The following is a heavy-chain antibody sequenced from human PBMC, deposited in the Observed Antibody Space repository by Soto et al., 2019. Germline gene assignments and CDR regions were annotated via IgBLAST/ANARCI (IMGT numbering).Heavy chain of an antibody. CDR3: ARGVVLRYFDWLPTPFDP. CDR1: GYTFTSYD. D-gene: IGHD3-9*01. J-gene: IGHJ5*02. CDR2: MNPNSGNT. Sequence: ASVKVSCKASGYTFTSYDINWVRQATGQGLEWMGWMNPNSGNTGCAQKFQGRVTMTRNTSISTAYMELSSLRSEDTAVYYCARGVVLRYFDWLPTPFDPWGQGTLVTVSS. V-gene: IGHV1-8*01.